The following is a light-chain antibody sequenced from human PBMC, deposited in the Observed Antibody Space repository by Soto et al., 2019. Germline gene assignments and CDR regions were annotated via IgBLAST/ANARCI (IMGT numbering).Light chain of an antibody. CDR2: DAS. CDR1: QSISSW. V-gene: IGKV1-5*01. J-gene: IGKJ1*01. Sequence: DIQMTQSPSTLSASLGDRVTITCRASQSISSWLAWYQQKQGKAPKLLIYDASSLESGVPSRFSGSGSGTEFTLTISSLQPDDFATYYCQQYNSYPWTFGQGAKV. CDR3: QQYNSYPWT.